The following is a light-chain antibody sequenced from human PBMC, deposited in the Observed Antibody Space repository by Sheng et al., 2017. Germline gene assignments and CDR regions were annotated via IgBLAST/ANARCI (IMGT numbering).Light chain of an antibody. V-gene: IGLV2-14*02. Sequence: QSALTQPASVSGSPGQSITISCTGTSSDVGSYNLVSWYQQHPGKAPKLMIYEGSKRPSGVSNRFSGSKSGNTASLTVSGLQAEDEADYYCSSYAGSNILLFGGGTKLTVL. CDR2: EGS. CDR1: SSDVGSYNL. J-gene: IGLJ3*02. CDR3: SSYAGSNILL.